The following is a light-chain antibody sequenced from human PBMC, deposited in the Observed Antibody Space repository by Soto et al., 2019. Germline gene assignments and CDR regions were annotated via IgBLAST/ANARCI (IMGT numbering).Light chain of an antibody. CDR1: SSDVGGYNY. V-gene: IGLV2-8*01. Sequence: QSALTQPPSASGSPGQSVTISCTGTSSDVGGYNYVSWYQQHPGKAPKLMIYEVTKRPSGVPDRFSGSKSGNTASLTVSGLQTEDEADYYCSSDAGSNHLLFGRGTKLTVL. CDR3: SSDAGSNHLL. J-gene: IGLJ2*01. CDR2: EVT.